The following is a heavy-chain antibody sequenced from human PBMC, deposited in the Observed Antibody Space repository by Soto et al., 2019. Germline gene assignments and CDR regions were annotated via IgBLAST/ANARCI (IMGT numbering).Heavy chain of an antibody. Sequence: ASVKVSCKASGYTFTNNVINWVRQAPGQGLEWMGWINANNGNTNYAQKLQGRVTMTTDTSTRTAYMELRSLRSDDTAVYYCASGVAYCGGDCYGLEYWGQGTLVTSPQ. D-gene: IGHD2-21*02. J-gene: IGHJ4*02. CDR1: GYTFTNNV. CDR2: INANNGNT. CDR3: ASGVAYCGGDCYGLEY. V-gene: IGHV1-18*01.